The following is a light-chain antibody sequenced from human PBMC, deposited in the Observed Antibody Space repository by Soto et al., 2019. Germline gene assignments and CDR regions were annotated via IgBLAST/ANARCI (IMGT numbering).Light chain of an antibody. CDR1: PSVTNY. CDR2: GAF. CDR3: QQYGSSWWT. Sequence: EIVLTQSPATLSLSPGERATLSCRASPSVTNYLAWYQQKPGQAPRLVIYGAFNRATGIPARFSGSGSGTDFTLTISRLEPEDFAVYYCQQYGSSWWTFGQGTKVDIK. J-gene: IGKJ1*01. V-gene: IGKV3-20*01.